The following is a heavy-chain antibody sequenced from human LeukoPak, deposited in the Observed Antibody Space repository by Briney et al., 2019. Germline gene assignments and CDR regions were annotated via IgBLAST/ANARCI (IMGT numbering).Heavy chain of an antibody. V-gene: IGHV4-59*08. D-gene: IGHD3-10*01. CDR1: GGCISSYY. J-gene: IGHJ4*02. CDR2: IYYSGST. CDR3: ARHEGSLLLFDY. Sequence: SETLTLTCTVSGGCISSYYWSWIRQPPGKGLEWIGYIYYSGSTNYNPSLKSRVTISVDTSKNQFSLKLSSVTAADTAVYYCARHEGSLLLFDYWGQGTLVTVSS.